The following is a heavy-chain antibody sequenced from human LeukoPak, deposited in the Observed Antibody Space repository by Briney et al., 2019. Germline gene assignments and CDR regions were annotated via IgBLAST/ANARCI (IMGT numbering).Heavy chain of an antibody. D-gene: IGHD1-26*01. CDR2: ISSGSSTI. V-gene: IGHV3-48*01. CDR1: GFTFSSYA. J-gene: IGHJ4*02. Sequence: PGGSLRLSCAASGFTFSSYAMSWVRQAPGKGLEWISYISSGSSTIYYADSVKGRFTVSRDNAKNSLSLQMNGLRAEDTAVYYCATAYSGSYFAHFDYWGQGTLDTVSS. CDR3: ATAYSGSYFAHFDY.